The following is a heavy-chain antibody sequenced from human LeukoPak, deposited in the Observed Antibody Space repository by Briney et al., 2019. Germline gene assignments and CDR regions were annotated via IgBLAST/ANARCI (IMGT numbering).Heavy chain of an antibody. CDR3: ARGGPRRYCSGGSCYLGY. CDR1: GGSISSYY. Sequence: SETLSLTCTVSGGSISSYYWSWIRQPPGKGLEWIGEINHSGSTNYNPSLKSRVTISVDTSKNQFSLKLSSVTAADTAVYYCARGGPRRYCSGGSCYLGYWGQGTLVTVSS. V-gene: IGHV4-34*01. D-gene: IGHD2-15*01. CDR2: INHSGST. J-gene: IGHJ4*02.